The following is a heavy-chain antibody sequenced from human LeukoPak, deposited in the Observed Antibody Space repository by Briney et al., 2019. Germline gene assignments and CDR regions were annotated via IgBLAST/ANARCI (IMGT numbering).Heavy chain of an antibody. V-gene: IGHV3-11*01. CDR3: ARSTRRDSEIALAEYFQH. J-gene: IGHJ1*01. CDR2: ISGSGNTI. D-gene: IGHD1-26*01. CDR1: GFTFSDYY. Sequence: KPGGSLRLSCAASGFTFSDYYMSWIPQAPGKGLEWVSYISGSGNTIYYADSVKGRFTISRDNAKNSLYLQMNSLRAEDTAVYYCARSTRRDSEIALAEYFQHWGQGTLVTVSS.